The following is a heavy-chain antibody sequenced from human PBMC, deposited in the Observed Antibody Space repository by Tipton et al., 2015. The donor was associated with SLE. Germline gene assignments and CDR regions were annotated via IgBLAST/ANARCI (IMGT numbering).Heavy chain of an antibody. Sequence: QLVQSGAEVKKPGASVKVSCKASGYTFTSYGINWVRQAPGQGLEWMGWISTYSGNTNYAQKLQGRVTMTTDTSTSTAYMELRSLRSDDTAVYYRAREGYAEWLNYFDYWGQGTLVTVSS. D-gene: IGHD3-3*01. J-gene: IGHJ4*02. CDR2: ISTYSGNT. V-gene: IGHV1-18*01. CDR3: AREGYAEWLNYFDY. CDR1: GYTFTSYG.